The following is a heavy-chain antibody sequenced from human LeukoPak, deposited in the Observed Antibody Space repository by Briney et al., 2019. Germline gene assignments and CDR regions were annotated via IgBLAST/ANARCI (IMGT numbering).Heavy chain of an antibody. CDR3: VRHNTGADY. V-gene: IGHV5-51*01. CDR1: GYSSNTFI. CDR2: VYPHDSET. J-gene: IGHJ4*02. D-gene: IGHD1-14*01. Sequence: GESLKISCHTSGYSSNTFIIAWVRHAPRRGLEWMGPVYPHDSETRYGPSFQGQVTISADKSTSSAFLQWDTLKASDTAMYYCVRHNTGADYWGQGTLVTVSS.